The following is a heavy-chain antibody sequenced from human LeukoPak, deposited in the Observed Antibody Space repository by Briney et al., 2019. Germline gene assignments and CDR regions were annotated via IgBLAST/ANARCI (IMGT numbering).Heavy chain of an antibody. Sequence: GGSLRLSCAASGFTFSSYGMPWVRQAPGKGLEWVAVISYDGSNKYYADSVKGRFTISRDNSKNTLYLQMNSLRAEDTAVYYCAKALDTAMVNEDAFDIWGQGTMVTVSS. CDR2: ISYDGSNK. J-gene: IGHJ3*02. V-gene: IGHV3-30*18. CDR3: AKALDTAMVNEDAFDI. D-gene: IGHD5-18*01. CDR1: GFTFSSYG.